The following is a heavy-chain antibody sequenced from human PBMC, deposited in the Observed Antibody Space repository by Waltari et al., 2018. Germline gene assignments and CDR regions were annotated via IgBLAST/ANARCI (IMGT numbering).Heavy chain of an antibody. J-gene: IGHJ4*02. V-gene: IGHV1-2*02. CDR3: ARGTHNWNYDGRCDD. D-gene: IGHD1-7*01. Sequence: QVQLVQSGAEVKKPGASVKVSCKASGYTFTGYYMHWVRQAPGQGLEWMGWINPNSGVTNYAQKFQGRVTMTRDTSISTAYMERSRLRSDDTAVYYCARGTHNWNYDGRCDDWGQGTLVTVSS. CDR2: INPNSGVT. CDR1: GYTFTGYY.